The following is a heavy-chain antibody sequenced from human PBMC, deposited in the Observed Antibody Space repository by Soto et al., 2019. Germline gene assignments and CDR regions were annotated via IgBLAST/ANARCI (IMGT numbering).Heavy chain of an antibody. CDR2: INHSGST. CDR1: GGSFSGYY. Sequence: SETLSLTCAVYGGSFSGYYWSWIRQPPGKGLEWIGEINHSGSTNYNPSLKSRVTISVDTSKNQFSLKLSSVTAADTAVYYCARGGVSYSSSYFDYWGQGTLVTVSS. J-gene: IGHJ4*02. CDR3: ARGGVSYSSSYFDY. D-gene: IGHD6-6*01. V-gene: IGHV4-34*01.